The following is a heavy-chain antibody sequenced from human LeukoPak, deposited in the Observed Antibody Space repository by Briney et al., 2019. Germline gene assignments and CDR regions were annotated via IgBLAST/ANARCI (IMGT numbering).Heavy chain of an antibody. CDR3: ARYVWGSYRSSDYYFDY. J-gene: IGHJ4*02. CDR2: IYWDDDK. V-gene: IGHV2-5*02. D-gene: IGHD3-16*02. Sequence: SGPTLVNPTQTPTLTCTFSGFSLSTSGVGVGWIRQPPGKALEWLALIYWDDDKRYSPSLKSRLTITKDTSKNQVVLTMTNMDPVDTATYYCARYVWGSYRSSDYYFDYWGQGTLVTVSS. CDR1: GFSLSTSGVG.